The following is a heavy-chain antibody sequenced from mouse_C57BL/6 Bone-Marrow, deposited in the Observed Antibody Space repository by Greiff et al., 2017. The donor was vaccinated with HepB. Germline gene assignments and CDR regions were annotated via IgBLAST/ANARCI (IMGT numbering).Heavy chain of an antibody. V-gene: IGHV1-82*01. CDR2: IYPGDGDT. J-gene: IGHJ2*01. CDR3: ASKMSITTALDY. CDR1: GYAFSSSW. Sequence: QVQLQQSGPELVKPGASVKISCKASGYAFSSSWMNWVKQRPGKGLEWIGRIYPGDGDTNYNGKFKGKATLTADKSSSTAYMQLSSLTSEDSAVYFCASKMSITTALDYWGQGTTLTVSS. D-gene: IGHD1-2*01.